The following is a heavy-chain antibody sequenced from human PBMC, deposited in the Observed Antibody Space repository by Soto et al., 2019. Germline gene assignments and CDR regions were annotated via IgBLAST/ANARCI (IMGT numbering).Heavy chain of an antibody. CDR2: IYYSGST. CDR3: ARFNWYFDL. CDR1: GGSISSYS. J-gene: IGHJ2*01. Sequence: QVQLQESGPGLVKPSETLSLTCTVSGGSISSYSWSWIRQPPGKGLEWIGYIYYSGSTNYNPSLKSRVTISVDTSKNQFSLKLSSVTAADTAVYYCARFNWYFDLWGRGTLVTVSS. V-gene: IGHV4-59*08.